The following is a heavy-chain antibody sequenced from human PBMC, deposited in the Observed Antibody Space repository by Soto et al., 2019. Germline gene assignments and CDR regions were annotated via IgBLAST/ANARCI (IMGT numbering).Heavy chain of an antibody. D-gene: IGHD1-26*01. CDR1: GFTFSPYS. CDR2: ISSGSSIV. CDR3: ARGVGATRWPFYFYYGVDV. Sequence: GGSLRLSCAASGFTFSPYSMNWVRQAPGKGLEWVSYISSGSSIVHHADSVRGRFTISRDNAKNSLYLQMNSLRDEDTAVYYCARGVGATRWPFYFYYGVDVWGQGTTVTVSS. V-gene: IGHV3-48*02. J-gene: IGHJ6*02.